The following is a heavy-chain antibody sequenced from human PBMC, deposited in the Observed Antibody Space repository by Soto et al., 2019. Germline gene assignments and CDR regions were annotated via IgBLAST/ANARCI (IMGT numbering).Heavy chain of an antibody. J-gene: IGHJ4*02. CDR2: IKSKTDGGTT. V-gene: IGHV3-15*01. Sequence: GGSLRLSCAASGFTFSNAWMSWVRQAPGKGLEWVGRIKSKTDGGTTDYAAPVKGRFTISRDDSKNTLYLQMNSLKTEDTAVYYCTTEPTGSGSYPYWGQGTRVTVSS. CDR1: GFTFSNAW. D-gene: IGHD3-10*01. CDR3: TTEPTGSGSYPY.